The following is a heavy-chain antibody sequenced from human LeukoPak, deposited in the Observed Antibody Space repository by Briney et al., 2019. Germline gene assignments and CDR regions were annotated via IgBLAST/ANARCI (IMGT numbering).Heavy chain of an antibody. D-gene: IGHD2-2*01. CDR2: INTNTGNP. V-gene: IGHV7-4-1*02. CDR3: ARDFVNCSSTSCYDWFDP. Sequence: ASVKVSCKASGGTFSSYAISWVRQAPGQGLEWMGWINTNTGNPTYAQGFTGRFVFSLDTPVSTAYLQISSLKAEDTAVYYCARDFVNCSSTSCYDWFDPWGQGTLVTVSS. J-gene: IGHJ5*02. CDR1: GGTFSSYA.